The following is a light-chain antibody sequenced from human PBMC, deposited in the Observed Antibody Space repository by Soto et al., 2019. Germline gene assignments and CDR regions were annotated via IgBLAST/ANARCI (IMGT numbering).Light chain of an antibody. Sequence: IVLTQSPDTLSFSPGERATLSCRASQSVGTRLAWYQHKTGQAPSLLMSGASSRATGIPDRFSGSGSETDFTLTISRLEPEDFAVYYCQQYGSSLITFGQGTRLEIK. J-gene: IGKJ5*01. CDR1: QSVGTR. V-gene: IGKV3-20*01. CDR3: QQYGSSLIT. CDR2: GAS.